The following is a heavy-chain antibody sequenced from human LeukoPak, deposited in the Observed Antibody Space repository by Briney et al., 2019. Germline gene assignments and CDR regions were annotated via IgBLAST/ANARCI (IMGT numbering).Heavy chain of an antibody. Sequence: GGSLRLSCAASGFTFSSYSMHWVRQAPGKGLEWVAVIWYDGSDKYYADSVKGRFTTSRDNSKNTLYLQMNSLRAEDTAVYYCARDLSTCLDYWGQGTLVTVSS. CDR1: GFTFSSYS. V-gene: IGHV3-33*01. D-gene: IGHD3-16*02. CDR2: IWYDGSDK. J-gene: IGHJ4*02. CDR3: ARDLSTCLDY.